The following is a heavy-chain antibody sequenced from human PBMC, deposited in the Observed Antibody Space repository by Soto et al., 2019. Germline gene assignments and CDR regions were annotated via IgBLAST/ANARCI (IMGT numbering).Heavy chain of an antibody. Sequence: GGSLRLSCAASGFTFSSYWMSWFRQAQGKGLEWVANIKQYGSEKYYVDSVKGRFTISRDNAKNSLYLQMNSLRAEDTAVYYLARDYGMDVWGQGTTVTDSS. CDR1: GFTFSSYW. V-gene: IGHV3-7*04. J-gene: IGHJ6*02. CDR3: ARDYGMDV. CDR2: IKQYGSEK.